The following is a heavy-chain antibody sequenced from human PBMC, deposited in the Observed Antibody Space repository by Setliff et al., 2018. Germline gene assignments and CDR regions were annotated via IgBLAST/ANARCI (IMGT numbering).Heavy chain of an antibody. CDR2: INPDGSTT. D-gene: IGHD5-18*01. CDR3: ARATAMAIYYYYMDV. Sequence: PGGSLRLSCAASGFTFSSYWMHWVRQAPGKGLVWVSRINPDGSTTNYADSVKGRFTISRDNAKNTLYLQMNSLRAEDTAVYYCARATAMAIYYYYMDVWGKGTTVTVSS. V-gene: IGHV3-74*01. CDR1: GFTFSSYW. J-gene: IGHJ6*03.